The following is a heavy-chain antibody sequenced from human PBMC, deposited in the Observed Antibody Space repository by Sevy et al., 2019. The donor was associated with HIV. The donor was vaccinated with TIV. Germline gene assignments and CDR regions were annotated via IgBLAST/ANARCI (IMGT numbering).Heavy chain of an antibody. D-gene: IGHD3-16*01. CDR3: AKCNDSRTPYFDY. Sequence: SESLSLKCTVSGGSFSGSYWTCIRQPAGKGLEWIGQISASGNTNYSPSLRSRVTMSVDTSKSQFSLKLTSVTAADSAVYYCAKCNDSRTPYFDYWGQGTLVTVSS. CDR1: GGSFSGSY. CDR2: ISASGNT. V-gene: IGHV4-4*07. J-gene: IGHJ4*02.